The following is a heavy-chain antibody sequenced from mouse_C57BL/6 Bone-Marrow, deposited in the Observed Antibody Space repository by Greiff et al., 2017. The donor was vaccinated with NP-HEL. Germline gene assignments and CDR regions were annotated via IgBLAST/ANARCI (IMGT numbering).Heavy chain of an antibody. CDR3: ARQGYYGSSLAWFAY. CDR1: GFTFSDYY. D-gene: IGHD1-1*01. CDR2: ISNGGGST. V-gene: IGHV5-12*01. Sequence: EVQLVESGGGLVQPGGSLKLSCAASGFTFSDYYMYWVRQTPEKRLEWVAYISNGGGSTYYPDTVKGRFTISRDNAKNTLYLQMSRLKSEDTAMYYCARQGYYGSSLAWFAYWGQGTLVTVSA. J-gene: IGHJ3*01.